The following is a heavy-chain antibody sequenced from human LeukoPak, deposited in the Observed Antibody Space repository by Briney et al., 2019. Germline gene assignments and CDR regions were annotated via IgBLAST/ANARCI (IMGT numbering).Heavy chain of an antibody. CDR1: GGSISSGGYY. V-gene: IGHV4-30-2*01. D-gene: IGHD1-26*01. CDR2: IYHSGST. Sequence: KTSETLSLTCTVSGGSISSGGYYWSWIRQPPGKGLEWIGYIYHSGSTYYNPSLKSRVTISVDRSKNQFSLKLSSVTAADTAVYYCARAVGATTSRGWFDPWGQGTLVTVSS. CDR3: ARAVGATTSRGWFDP. J-gene: IGHJ5*02.